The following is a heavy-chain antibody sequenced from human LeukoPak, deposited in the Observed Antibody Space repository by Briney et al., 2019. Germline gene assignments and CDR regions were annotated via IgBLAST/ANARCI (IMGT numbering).Heavy chain of an antibody. CDR1: GGSINVGGYY. J-gene: IGHJ6*02. D-gene: IGHD2-2*02. V-gene: IGHV4-30-2*01. Sequence: PSETLSLTCGVSGGSINVGGYYWNWIRQPRGKGLEWIVNIFHSGSTYDKPSLRSRLAISLDRSTNQVSLNVTSVTAVDTAVYYCARGGVYTGMDAWGQGTTVIVSS. CDR2: IFHSGST. CDR3: ARGGVYTGMDA.